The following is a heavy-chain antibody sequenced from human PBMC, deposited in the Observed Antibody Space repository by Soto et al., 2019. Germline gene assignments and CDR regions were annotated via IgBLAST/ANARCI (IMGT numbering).Heavy chain of an antibody. D-gene: IGHD3-3*01. CDR3: AKVAQYYDFWCGYLD. CDR1: GFTFSSYA. Sequence: GESLKISCAASGFTFSSYAMSWVRQAPGKGLEWVSAISGSGGSTYYADSVKGRFTISRDNSKNTLYLQMNSLRAEDTAVYYCAKVAQYYDFWCGYLDWGQGTLVTVSS. J-gene: IGHJ4*02. V-gene: IGHV3-23*01. CDR2: ISGSGGST.